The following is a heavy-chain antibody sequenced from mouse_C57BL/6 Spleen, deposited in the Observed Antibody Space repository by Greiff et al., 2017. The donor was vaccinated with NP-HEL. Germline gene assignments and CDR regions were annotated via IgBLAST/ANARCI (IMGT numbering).Heavy chain of an antibody. CDR3: ARDDGYYDYYAMDY. D-gene: IGHD2-3*01. Sequence: VQLQQSGADLARPGASVKMSCKASGYTFTSYTMHWVKQRPGQGLEWIGYINPSSGYTKYNQKFKDKATLTADKSSSTAYMQLSSLTSEDSAVYDCARDDGYYDYYAMDYWGQGTAVTVSS. V-gene: IGHV1-4*01. J-gene: IGHJ4*01. CDR1: GYTFTSYT. CDR2: INPSSGYT.